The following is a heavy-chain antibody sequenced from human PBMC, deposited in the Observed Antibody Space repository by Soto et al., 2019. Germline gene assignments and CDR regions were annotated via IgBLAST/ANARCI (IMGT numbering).Heavy chain of an antibody. J-gene: IGHJ4*02. V-gene: IGHV3-23*01. CDR2: FSAGGDYR. D-gene: IGHD3-22*01. CDR3: AREARYDRGVYHYEGIDY. CDR1: GFSFSDYS. Sequence: VQLLQSGGGLAQPGGSLTLSCAASGFSFSDYSMNWVRRAPGKGLEWVSAFSAGGDYRHYADSVKGRFTISRDNSKNTLFLQMNSLRAEDTGRYYCAREARYDRGVYHYEGIDYWGQGTLVTVSS.